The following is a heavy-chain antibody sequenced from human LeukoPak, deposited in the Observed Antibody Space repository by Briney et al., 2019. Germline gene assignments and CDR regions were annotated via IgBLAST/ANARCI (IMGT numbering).Heavy chain of an antibody. CDR3: ARGLTGGDPV. V-gene: IGHV3-30*03. J-gene: IGHJ4*02. CDR1: GFSFDDYG. D-gene: IGHD7-27*01. CDR2: ISYDGSNK. Sequence: PGGSLRLSCAASGFSFDDYGMHWVRQAPGKGLEWVAVISYDGSNKYYEDSVKGRFTISRDNSKNTLYLQMNSLRAEDTAVYYCARGLTGGDPVWGQGTLVTVSS.